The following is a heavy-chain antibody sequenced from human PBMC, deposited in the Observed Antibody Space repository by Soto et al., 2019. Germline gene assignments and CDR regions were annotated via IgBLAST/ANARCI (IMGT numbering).Heavy chain of an antibody. CDR2: IYYSGST. D-gene: IGHD2-15*01. Sequence: PSETLSLTCTVSGGSISSSSYYWGWIRQPPGKGLEWIGSIYYSGSTYYNPSLKSRVTISVDTSKNQFSLKLSSVTAADTAVYYCARYCSQSRPDAFDIWGQGTMVTVSS. CDR1: GGSISSSSYY. CDR3: ARYCSQSRPDAFDI. J-gene: IGHJ3*02. V-gene: IGHV4-39*01.